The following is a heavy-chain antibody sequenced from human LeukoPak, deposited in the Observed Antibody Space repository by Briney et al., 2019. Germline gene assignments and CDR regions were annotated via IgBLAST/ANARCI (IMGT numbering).Heavy chain of an antibody. CDR2: ISSSSSYI. V-gene: IGHV3-21*01. D-gene: IGHD4-17*01. J-gene: IGHJ3*02. CDR1: GFTFSSYS. Sequence: GGSLRLSCAVSGFTFSSYSMSWVRQAPGKGLEWVSSISSSSSYIYYADSVKGRFTISRDNAKNSLYLQMNSLRAEDTAVYYCAREQYGSDDALDIWGQGTMVTVSS. CDR3: AREQYGSDDALDI.